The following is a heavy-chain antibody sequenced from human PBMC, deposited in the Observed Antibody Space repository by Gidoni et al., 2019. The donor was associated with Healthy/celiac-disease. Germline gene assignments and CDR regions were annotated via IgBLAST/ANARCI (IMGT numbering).Heavy chain of an antibody. Sequence: QVQLVESGGGVVQPAGSLGLSCQASGFTFRSYGMHWVRQAPGKGLGWVAFIRYDGSNKYYADSVKGRFTISRDNSKNTLYLQMNSLRAEDTAVYYCAKDMSFWSGYRTNDYWGQGTLVTVSS. V-gene: IGHV3-30*02. CDR1: GFTFRSYG. CDR3: AKDMSFWSGYRTNDY. CDR2: IRYDGSNK. D-gene: IGHD3-3*01. J-gene: IGHJ4*02.